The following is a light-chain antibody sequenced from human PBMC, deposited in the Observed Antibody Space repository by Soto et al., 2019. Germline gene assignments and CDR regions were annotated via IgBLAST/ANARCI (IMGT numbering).Light chain of an antibody. CDR3: SSYTTINTVVL. CDR2: DVT. Sequence: QSALTQPASVSGSPGQSITISCTGTTSDIGAYNYVSWYQHHPGKAPKLLIYDVTDWPSGVSDRFSGSKSGNTASLTISGLQAEDEADYFCSSYTTINTVVLFGGGTKVTVL. J-gene: IGLJ2*01. CDR1: TSDIGAYNY. V-gene: IGLV2-14*03.